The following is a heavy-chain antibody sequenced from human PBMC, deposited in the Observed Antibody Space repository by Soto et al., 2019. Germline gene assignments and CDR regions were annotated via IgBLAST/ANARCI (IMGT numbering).Heavy chain of an antibody. CDR2: IIPILGIA. CDR1: GGTFSSYT. V-gene: IGHV1-69*02. CDR3: ARGAGTTPHYFYYYMDV. J-gene: IGHJ6*03. D-gene: IGHD1-1*01. Sequence: SVKVSCKASGGTFSSYTISWVRQAPGQGLEWMGRIIPILGIANYAQKFQGRVTITADKSTSTAYMELSSLRSEDTAVYYCARGAGTTPHYFYYYMDVWGKGTTVTVSS.